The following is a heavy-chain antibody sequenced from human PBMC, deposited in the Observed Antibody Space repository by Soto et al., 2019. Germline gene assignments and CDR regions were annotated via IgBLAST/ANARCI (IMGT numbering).Heavy chain of an antibody. J-gene: IGHJ4*02. V-gene: IGHV3-74*01. Sequence: EVQLVESGGNLVQPGGSLRLSCAASGFTFTSYWMHWVRQAPGMGLVWVARINTEGSSTSYADAVKGRFTISRDNAKNTLYLQMDSLSAEATAVYYCARKDILTGLDYWGQGTLVSVSS. CDR2: INTEGSST. CDR1: GFTFTSYW. CDR3: ARKDILTGLDY. D-gene: IGHD3-9*01.